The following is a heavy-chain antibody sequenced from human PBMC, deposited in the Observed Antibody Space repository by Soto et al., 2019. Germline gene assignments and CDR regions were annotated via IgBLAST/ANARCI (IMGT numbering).Heavy chain of an antibody. J-gene: IGHJ6*02. CDR1: GFSFSTYS. CDR2: ISSRSYTI. V-gene: IGHV3-48*02. D-gene: IGHD6-6*01. Sequence: EVQLVESGGGLVQPGGSLRLSCAASGFSFSTYSMNWVRQAPGKGLEWVSYISSRSYTIYYVDSVKGRFTISRDNAKNSLYLQMKSLRDEETAVYYCARGGSSSDNGMDVWGQGTTVTVSS. CDR3: ARGGSSSDNGMDV.